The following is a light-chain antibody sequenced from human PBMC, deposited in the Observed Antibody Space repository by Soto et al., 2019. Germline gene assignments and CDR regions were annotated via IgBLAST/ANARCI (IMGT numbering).Light chain of an antibody. Sequence: AMRMTQSPSSFSASTGDRVTITSRASQGISSYLAWYQQKPGNAPKLLIYAASTLQSGVPSRFSGSGSGTDFTLTISCLQSEDFATYYCQQYYSYPYTFGQGTKLEIK. CDR1: QGISSY. J-gene: IGKJ2*01. CDR2: AAS. V-gene: IGKV1-8*01. CDR3: QQYYSYPYT.